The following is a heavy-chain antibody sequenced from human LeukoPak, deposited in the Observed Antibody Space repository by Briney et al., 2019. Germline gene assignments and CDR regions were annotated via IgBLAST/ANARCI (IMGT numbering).Heavy chain of an antibody. J-gene: IGHJ4*02. CDR2: ISCDGSNK. D-gene: IGHD3-10*01. Sequence: PGRSLRLSCAASGFTFSSYAMHWVRQAPGKGLEWVAVISCDGSNKYYADSVKGRFTISRDNSKNTLYLQMNSLRAEDTAVYYCARDAKNRPDAFYGAFSEVAYWGQGTLVTVSS. CDR1: GFTFSSYA. V-gene: IGHV3-30-3*01. CDR3: ARDAKNRPDAFYGAFSEVAY.